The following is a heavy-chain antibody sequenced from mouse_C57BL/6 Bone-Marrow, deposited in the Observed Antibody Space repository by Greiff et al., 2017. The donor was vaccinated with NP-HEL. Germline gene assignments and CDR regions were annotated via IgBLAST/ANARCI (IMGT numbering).Heavy chain of an antibody. CDR3: ARWRKMRHFITTNRDAMDY. D-gene: IGHD1-1*01. J-gene: IGHJ4*01. CDR2: IFPGSGSN. CDR1: GYTFTDYY. V-gene: IGHV1-75*01. Sequence: VQLVESGPELVKPGASVKISCKASGYTFTDYYINWVKQRPGQGLEWIGWIFPGSGSNYYNEKFKGKATLTVDKSSSTAYMLLSSLTSEDSAVYFCARWRKMRHFITTNRDAMDYGGQGTSVTVSS.